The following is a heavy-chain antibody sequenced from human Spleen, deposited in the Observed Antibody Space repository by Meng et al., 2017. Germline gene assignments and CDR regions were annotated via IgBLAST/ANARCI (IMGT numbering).Heavy chain of an antibody. CDR2: INHSGST. J-gene: IGHJ4*02. CDR3: ARGPTAAAGYYFDY. CDR1: GGSFSGYY. D-gene: IGHD6-13*01. Sequence: QVQLQPWGAGLLKPSGTLSLTCAVYGGSFSGYYWSWIRQPPGKGLEWIGEINHSGSTNYNPSLKSRVTISVDTSKNQFSLKLSSVTAADTAVYYCARGPTAAAGYYFDYWGQGTLVTVSS. V-gene: IGHV4-34*01.